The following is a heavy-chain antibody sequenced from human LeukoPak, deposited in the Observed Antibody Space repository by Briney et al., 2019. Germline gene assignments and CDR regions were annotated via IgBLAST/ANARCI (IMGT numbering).Heavy chain of an antibody. CDR1: GFTFSSYA. CDR3: AKADGSWTYDP. CDR2: ISASGGST. Sequence: GGSLRLSCVASGFTFSSYAMSWVRQAPGKGLEWVSAISASGGSTHYADSVKGRFTISRDNSKNTLFLQMNSLRAEDTAVYYCAKADGSWTYDPWGQGTLVTVSS. J-gene: IGHJ5*02. D-gene: IGHD5-24*01. V-gene: IGHV3-23*01.